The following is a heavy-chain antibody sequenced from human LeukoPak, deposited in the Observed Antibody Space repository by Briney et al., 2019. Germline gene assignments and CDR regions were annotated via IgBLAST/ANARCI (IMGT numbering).Heavy chain of an antibody. Sequence: KPSETLSLTCTVSGGSISSHYWSWIRQPAGKGLEWIGRIYTSGSTNYNPSLKSRVTMSVDTSKNQFSLKLSSVTAADTAVYYCASSGYSGYDFFDYWGQGTLVTVSS. D-gene: IGHD5-12*01. CDR3: ASSGYSGYDFFDY. V-gene: IGHV4-4*07. CDR2: IYTSGST. J-gene: IGHJ4*02. CDR1: GGSISSHY.